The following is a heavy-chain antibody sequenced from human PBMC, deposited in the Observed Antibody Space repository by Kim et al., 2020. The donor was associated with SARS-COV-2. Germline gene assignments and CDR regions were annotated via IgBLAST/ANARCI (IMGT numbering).Heavy chain of an antibody. J-gene: IGHJ4*02. V-gene: IGHV3-48*02. D-gene: IGHD6-13*01. Sequence: YADSVKGRFTHYRNNAKHSLYLQMNSLRDEDTAVYYCASYSSSWPYYFDYWGQGTLVTVSS. CDR3: ASYSSSWPYYFDY.